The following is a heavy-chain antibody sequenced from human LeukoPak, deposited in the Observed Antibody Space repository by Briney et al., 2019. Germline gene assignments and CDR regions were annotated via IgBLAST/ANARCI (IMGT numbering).Heavy chain of an antibody. Sequence: ASVKVSCKASGGTFSSYAISWVRQAPGQGLEWMGRIIPILGIANYAQKFQGRVTITADKSTSTAYMELSSLRSEDTAVYYCARELYSGSSGEGIFDYWGQGTLVTVSS. CDR3: ARELYSGSSGEGIFDY. CDR2: IIPILGIA. D-gene: IGHD6-6*01. J-gene: IGHJ4*02. V-gene: IGHV1-69*04. CDR1: GGTFSSYA.